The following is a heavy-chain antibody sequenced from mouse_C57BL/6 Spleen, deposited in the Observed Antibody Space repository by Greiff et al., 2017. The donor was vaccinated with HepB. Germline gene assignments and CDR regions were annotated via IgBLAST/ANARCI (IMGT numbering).Heavy chain of an antibody. CDR2: INPSTGGT. J-gene: IGHJ4*01. CDR1: GYSFTGYY. D-gene: IGHD2-2*01. V-gene: IGHV1-42*01. CDR3: ARGYYGYDRAMDY. Sequence: VQLQQSGPELVKPGASVKISCKASGYSFTGYYMNWVKQSPEKSLEWIGEINPSTGGTTYNQKFKAKATLTVDKSSSTAYMQLKSLTSEDSAVYYCARGYYGYDRAMDYWGQGTSVTVSS.